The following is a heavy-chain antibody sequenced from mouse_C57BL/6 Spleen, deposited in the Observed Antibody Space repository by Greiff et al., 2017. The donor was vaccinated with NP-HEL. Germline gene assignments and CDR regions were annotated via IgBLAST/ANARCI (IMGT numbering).Heavy chain of an antibody. V-gene: IGHV1-50*01. CDR3: AYGSSPDY. D-gene: IGHD1-1*01. Sequence: QVHVKQPGAELVKPGASVKLSCKASGYTFTSYWMQWVKQRPGQGLEWIGEIDPSDSYTNYNQKFKGKATLTVDTSSSTAYMQLSSLTSEDSAVYYCAYGSSPDYWGQGTTLTVSS. CDR2: IDPSDSYT. CDR1: GYTFTSYW. J-gene: IGHJ2*01.